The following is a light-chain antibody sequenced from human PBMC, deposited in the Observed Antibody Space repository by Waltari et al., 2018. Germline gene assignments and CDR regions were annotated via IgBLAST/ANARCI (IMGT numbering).Light chain of an antibody. V-gene: IGKV3-20*01. CDR2: STS. Sequence: DIVLTQSPGTLSLSPGERATLSCRASQGVDNKYLAWFQQSPGQARRLLMYSTSTRATGNTDRFSGSGSGTDCTLTISRLEPEDFGVYYCQQYGTSPRACGQGTKV. J-gene: IGKJ1*01. CDR1: QGVDNKY. CDR3: QQYGTSPRA.